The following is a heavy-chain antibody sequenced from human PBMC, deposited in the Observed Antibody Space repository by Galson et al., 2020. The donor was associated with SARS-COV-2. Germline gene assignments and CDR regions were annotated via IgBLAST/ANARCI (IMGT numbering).Heavy chain of an antibody. D-gene: IGHD3-10*01. V-gene: IGHV4-31*03. CDR2: IYYSGNT. Sequence: SETLSLTCNVSGGSISVSAYYWTWIRQHPGKGLEWIGYIYYSGNTVYNPSLKNRVTISIDTSKNQFSLNLSSVTAADTAVYYCARDGGSKSSYKEYNWFDPWGQGTLVTVSS. CDR3: ARDGGSKSSYKEYNWFDP. CDR1: GGSISVSAYY. J-gene: IGHJ5*02.